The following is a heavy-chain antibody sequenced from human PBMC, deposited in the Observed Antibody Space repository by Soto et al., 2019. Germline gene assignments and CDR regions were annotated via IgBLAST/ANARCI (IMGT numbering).Heavy chain of an antibody. J-gene: IGHJ4*02. V-gene: IGHV4-59*01. CDR3: ARARPLGYCSGGSCSRKMGYFDY. Sequence: QVQLQESGPGLVKPSETLSLTCTVSGGSISSYYWSWIRQPPGKGLEWIGYIYYSGSTNYNPSLKSRVTISVDTSKNQFSLKLSSVTAADTAVYYCARARPLGYCSGGSCSRKMGYFDYWGQGTLVTVSS. CDR2: IYYSGST. D-gene: IGHD2-15*01. CDR1: GGSISSYY.